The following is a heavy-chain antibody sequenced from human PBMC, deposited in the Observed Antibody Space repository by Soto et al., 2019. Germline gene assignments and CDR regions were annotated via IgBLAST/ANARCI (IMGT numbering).Heavy chain of an antibody. J-gene: IGHJ3*02. Sequence: EVQLLESGGGLVQPGGSLRLSCVASGFTFTTYAMNWVRQAPGKGLEWVSGISDSGDSTFNADSVKGRFTISRDNSKNKLYLQMNNLRAEDTAVYDCAKDLLQWLVVGHDAFDIWGQGTMVTVSS. V-gene: IGHV3-23*01. D-gene: IGHD6-19*01. CDR2: ISDSGDST. CDR1: GFTFTTYA. CDR3: AKDLLQWLVVGHDAFDI.